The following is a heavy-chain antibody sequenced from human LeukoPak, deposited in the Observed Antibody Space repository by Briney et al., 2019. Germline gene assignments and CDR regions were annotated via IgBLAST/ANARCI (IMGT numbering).Heavy chain of an antibody. CDR2: ISGSGGEI. J-gene: IGHJ4*02. Sequence: KSGGSLRLSCAASGVTFSIYAMNWVRQAPGEGPEWVSSISGSGGEIRYADSVKGRFTISRDNSQNTLYLRMNSLRVEDTAIYYCSKDLTTRSIGYFDYWGQGTLVTVSS. D-gene: IGHD1-1*01. CDR1: GVTFSIYA. V-gene: IGHV3-23*01. CDR3: SKDLTTRSIGYFDY.